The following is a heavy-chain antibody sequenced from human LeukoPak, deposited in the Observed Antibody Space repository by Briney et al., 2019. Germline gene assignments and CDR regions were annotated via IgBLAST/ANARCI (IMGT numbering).Heavy chain of an antibody. CDR1: GYTFTSYD. CDR2: MNPNSGNT. J-gene: IGHJ3*02. CDR3: ARVESWEHSGSSQDTFDI. V-gene: IGHV1-8*03. D-gene: IGHD1-26*01. Sequence: GASVKVSCKASGYTFTSYDINWVRQATGQGLEWMGWMNPNSGNTGYAQKLQGRVTITRNTSISTAYMELSSLTSEDTAVYYCARVESWEHSGSSQDTFDIWGQGTMVTVSS.